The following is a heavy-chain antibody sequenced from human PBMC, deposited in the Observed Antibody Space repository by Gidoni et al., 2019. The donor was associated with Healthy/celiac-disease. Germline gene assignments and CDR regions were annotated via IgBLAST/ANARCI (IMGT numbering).Heavy chain of an antibody. V-gene: IGHV1-58*01. CDR3: AAPNLGGYDYVWGSYRPDAFDI. Sequence: QMQLVQSGPEVKEPGTSVKVSCKASGFTFTSSAVQWVRQARGQRVEWIGWIVVGSGNTNYAQKFQERVTITRDMSTSTAYMELSSLMPEDTAVYYCAAPNLGGYDYVWGSYRPDAFDIWGQGTMVTVSS. D-gene: IGHD3-16*02. J-gene: IGHJ3*02. CDR2: IVVGSGNT. CDR1: GFTFTSSA.